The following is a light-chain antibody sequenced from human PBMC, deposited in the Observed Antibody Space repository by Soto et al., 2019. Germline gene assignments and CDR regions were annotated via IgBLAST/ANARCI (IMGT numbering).Light chain of an antibody. J-gene: IGKJ5*01. CDR2: WAS. Sequence: DIVMNQSPDSLAVSLGERATIPCTYSQMVLYSAKNKNFLTWYQQKPGQPPKLLIYWASTRESGVPDRFTGSGSGTDFTLTINSLQAEEVAVYDGKQHYINPITVGQGTRLANK. CDR3: KQHYINPIT. V-gene: IGKV4-1*01. CDR1: QMVLYSAKNKNF.